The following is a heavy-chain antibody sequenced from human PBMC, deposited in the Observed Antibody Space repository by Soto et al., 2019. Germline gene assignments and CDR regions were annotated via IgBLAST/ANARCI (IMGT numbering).Heavy chain of an antibody. J-gene: IGHJ5*02. D-gene: IGHD1-7*01. CDR3: ARVWNYEVGNWFDP. V-gene: IGHV4-31*03. CDR1: GGSISSGGYY. Sequence: SETLSLTCTVSGGSISSGGYYWSWIRQHPGKGLEWIGYIYYSGSTYYNPSLKGRVTISVDTSKNQFSLKLSSVTAADTAVYYCARVWNYEVGNWFDPWGQGTLVTVSS. CDR2: IYYSGST.